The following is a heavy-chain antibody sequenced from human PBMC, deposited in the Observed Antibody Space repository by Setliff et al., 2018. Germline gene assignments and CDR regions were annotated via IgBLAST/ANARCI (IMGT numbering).Heavy chain of an antibody. CDR2: INPDGSEK. D-gene: IGHD3-10*01. CDR1: GFTYNNCW. CDR3: FGAGTCSY. Sequence: GGSLRLSCGASGFTYNNCWVSWVRQAPGKGLEWLASINPDGSEKYYVDSVKGRYTISRDNAKNSLSLQMNSLRTEDTAVYYCFGAGTCSYWGQGTLVTVSS. V-gene: IGHV3-7*01. J-gene: IGHJ4*02.